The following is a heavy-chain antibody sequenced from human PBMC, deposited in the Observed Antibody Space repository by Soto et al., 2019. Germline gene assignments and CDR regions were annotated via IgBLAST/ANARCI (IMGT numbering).Heavy chain of an antibody. Sequence: QVQLVQSGAEVKQPGASVKVSCKASGYTFTSYGISWVRQAPGQGLEWMGWISAYNGNTNYAQKLQGRVTMTTDTSTSTAYMELRSLRSDDTAVYYCARVFMGSGSYPKIYYYYYYMDVWGKGTTVTVSS. V-gene: IGHV1-18*01. J-gene: IGHJ6*03. D-gene: IGHD3-10*01. CDR2: ISAYNGNT. CDR3: ARVFMGSGSYPKIYYYYYYMDV. CDR1: GYTFTSYG.